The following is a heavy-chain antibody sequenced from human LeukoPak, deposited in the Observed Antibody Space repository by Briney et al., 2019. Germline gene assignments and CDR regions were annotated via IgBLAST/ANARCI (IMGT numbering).Heavy chain of an antibody. CDR3: ARVGGIAAENWFDP. V-gene: IGHV1-69*13. D-gene: IGHD6-13*01. CDR1: GGTFSSYA. Sequence: GASVKVSCKASGGTFSSYAISWVRQAPGQGLEWMGGIIPIFGTANYAQKFQGRVTITADESTSTAYMELSSLRPEDTAVYYCARVGGIAAENWFDPWGQGTLVTVSS. CDR2: IIPIFGTA. J-gene: IGHJ5*02.